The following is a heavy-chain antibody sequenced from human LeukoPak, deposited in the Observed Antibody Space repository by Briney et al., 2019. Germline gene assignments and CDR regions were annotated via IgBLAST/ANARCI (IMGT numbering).Heavy chain of an antibody. CDR2: FDPEDGET. CDR1: GYTLTELS. D-gene: IGHD3-22*01. CDR3: ATDPTYYYDSSGYYSDY. V-gene: IGHV1-24*01. J-gene: IGHJ4*02. Sequence: ASMKVSCKVSGYTLTELSMHWVRQAPGKGLEWMGGFDPEDGETIYAQKFQGRVTMTEDTSTDTAYMELSSLRSEDTAVYYCATDPTYYYDSSGYYSDYWGQGTLVTVSS.